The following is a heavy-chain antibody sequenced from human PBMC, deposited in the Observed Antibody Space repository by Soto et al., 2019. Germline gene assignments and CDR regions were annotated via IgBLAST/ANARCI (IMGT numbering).Heavy chain of an antibody. CDR2: INDGNADT. CDR3: VSSPSRYYSGTGTHTYFFGMEV. J-gene: IGHJ6*02. Sequence: QVHLVQSGAEVKKPGASVKVSCKASGYTFTNYAMQWVRQAPGQRLEWMGRINDGNADTQYSANFKGSVTITRNTSSSTAYLELSSLISEATALYYCVSSPSRYYSGTGTHTYFFGMEVWGQGTTVTVS. CDR1: GYTFTNYA. V-gene: IGHV1-3*01. D-gene: IGHD3-10*01.